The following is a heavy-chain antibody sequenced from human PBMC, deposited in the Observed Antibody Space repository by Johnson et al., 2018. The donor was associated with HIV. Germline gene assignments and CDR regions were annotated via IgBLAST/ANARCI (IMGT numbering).Heavy chain of an antibody. Sequence: QVQLVESGGGVVQPGRSPRLSCAASGFTFSRSGIHWVRQAPGKGLEWVAVISYDGSNKKYADSVTGRFTISRDNSKNTLYLQMNSLRAEDTAVYYCAKGRDSSGFGAFDIWGQGTMVTVSS. CDR2: ISYDGSNK. V-gene: IGHV3-30*18. CDR1: GFTFSRSG. CDR3: AKGRDSSGFGAFDI. D-gene: IGHD3-22*01. J-gene: IGHJ3*02.